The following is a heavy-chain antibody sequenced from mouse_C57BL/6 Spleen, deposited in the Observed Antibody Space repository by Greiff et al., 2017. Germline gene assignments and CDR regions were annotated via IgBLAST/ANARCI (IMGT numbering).Heavy chain of an antibody. CDR1: GFTFSDYY. CDR2: INYDGSST. J-gene: IGHJ4*01. CDR3: ARDEVTTVGMDY. V-gene: IGHV5-16*01. Sequence: EVMLVESEGGLVQPGSSMKLSCTASGFTFSDYYMAWVRQVPEKGLEWVANINYDGSSTYYLESLKSRFIISKDNAKNILYLQMSSLTSEDTATYYCARDEVTTVGMDYWGQGTSVTVSS. D-gene: IGHD1-1*01.